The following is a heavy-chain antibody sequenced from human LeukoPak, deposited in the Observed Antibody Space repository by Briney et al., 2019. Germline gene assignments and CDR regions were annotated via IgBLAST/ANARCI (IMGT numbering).Heavy chain of an antibody. CDR2: IIPIFGTA. V-gene: IGHV1-69*13. CDR1: GGTFSSYA. Sequence: GASVTVSCTASGGTFSSYAISWVRQAPGQGLEWMGGIIPIFGTANYAQKFQGRVTITADESTSTAYMELSSLRSEDTAVYYCAGLGYCSGGSCYSALGADYWGQGTLVTVPS. D-gene: IGHD2-15*01. J-gene: IGHJ4*02. CDR3: AGLGYCSGGSCYSALGADY.